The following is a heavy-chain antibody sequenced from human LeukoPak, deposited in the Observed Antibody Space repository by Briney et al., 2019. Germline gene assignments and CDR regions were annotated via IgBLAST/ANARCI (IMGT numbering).Heavy chain of an antibody. CDR1: GFSFSTYA. CDR2: ILYDGNQE. V-gene: IGHV3-30-3*01. D-gene: IGHD4-23*01. CDR3: ARAGTSVVTFYALDY. Sequence: GGSLRLSCAASGFSFSTYAIHWVRQAPGKGLEWVAVILYDGNQERYADSVQGRFTVSRDNSKNTLYLQMNSLRVEDTAVYYCARAGTSVVTFYALDYWGQGTLVTVSS. J-gene: IGHJ4*02.